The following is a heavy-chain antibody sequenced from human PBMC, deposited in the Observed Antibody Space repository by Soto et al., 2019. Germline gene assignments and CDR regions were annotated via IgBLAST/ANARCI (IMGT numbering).Heavy chain of an antibody. D-gene: IGHD6-13*01. Sequence: SVKVSCKASGGTFSSYTISWVRQASGQGLEWMGRIIPILGIANYAQKFQGRVTITADKSTSTAYMELSSLRSEDTAVYYCARSGIAAARWFDPWGQGTLVTVSS. J-gene: IGHJ5*02. V-gene: IGHV1-69*02. CDR2: IIPILGIA. CDR3: ARSGIAAARWFDP. CDR1: GGTFSSYT.